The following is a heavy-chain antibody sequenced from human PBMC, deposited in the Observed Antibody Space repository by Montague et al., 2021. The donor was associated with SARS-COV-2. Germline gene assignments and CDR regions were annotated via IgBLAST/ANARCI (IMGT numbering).Heavy chain of an antibody. V-gene: IGHV6-1*01. CDR3: VRGIEAAGSYDY. D-gene: IGHD6-13*01. CDR1: GDSVSSNRAT. CDR2: TYYRSMWKS. J-gene: IGHJ4*02. Sequence: CAISGDSVSSNRATWNWIRQSPSRGLEWLGRTYYRSMWKSDYARSVKSRIAINPDTSKNQFSLQLCSVTPEDTALYYCVRGIEAAGSYDYWGQGTLVTVSS.